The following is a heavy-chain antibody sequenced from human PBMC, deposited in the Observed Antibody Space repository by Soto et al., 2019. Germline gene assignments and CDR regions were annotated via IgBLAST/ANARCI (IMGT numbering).Heavy chain of an antibody. D-gene: IGHD1-26*01. CDR2: MSYDGSNE. V-gene: IGHV3-30*18. CDR1: GFTFSHYA. CDR3: AKDGSHNFDY. J-gene: IGHJ4*02. Sequence: QVQLVESGGGVVQPGRSLRLSCAASGFTFSHYAMHWVRQAPGKGLEWVALMSYDGSNEYYADSVKGRFTISRDNSKNTLYLQMNSLRAEAAAVYDCAKDGSHNFDYWGQGTRVTVSS.